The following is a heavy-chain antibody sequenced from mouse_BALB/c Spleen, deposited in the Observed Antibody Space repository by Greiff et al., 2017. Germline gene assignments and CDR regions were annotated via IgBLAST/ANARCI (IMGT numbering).Heavy chain of an antibody. J-gene: IGHJ3*01. CDR1: GYSITSGYY. CDR2: ISYDGSN. Sequence: DVQLQESGPGLVKPSQSLSLTCSVTGYSITSGYYWNWIRQFPGNKLEWMGYISYDGSNNYNPSLKNRISITRDTSKNQFFLKLNSVTTEDTATYYCARDQNDGYPLFAYCGQGTLVTVSA. V-gene: IGHV3-6*02. D-gene: IGHD2-3*01. CDR3: ARDQNDGYPLFAY.